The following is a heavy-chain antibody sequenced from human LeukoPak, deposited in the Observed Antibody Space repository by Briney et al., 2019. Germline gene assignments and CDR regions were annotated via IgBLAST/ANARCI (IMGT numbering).Heavy chain of an antibody. D-gene: IGHD2-15*01. CDR3: ATSVVAALQINWFDP. Sequence: SETLSLTCAVYGGSFSGYYWSWIRQPPGKGLEWIGEINHSGSTNYNPSLKSRVTISVDTSKNQFSLKLSSVTAADTAVYYCATSVVAALQINWFDPWGQGTLVTVSS. V-gene: IGHV4-34*01. CDR1: GGSFSGYY. CDR2: INHSGST. J-gene: IGHJ5*02.